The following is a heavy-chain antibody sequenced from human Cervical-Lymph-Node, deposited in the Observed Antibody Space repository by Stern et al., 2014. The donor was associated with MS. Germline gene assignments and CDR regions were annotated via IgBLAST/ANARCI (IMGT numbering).Heavy chain of an antibody. V-gene: IGHV5-51*01. J-gene: IGHJ4*02. Sequence: EVQLVESGAEVKKPGESLKISCKGSGYSFTSYWIGWVRQMPGRGLEWMGSIYPGDSDARYSPSFQGRVSISADKSISTAYLQWSSLKAADTAMYYCARHSKVAAIADFDYWGQGTLVTVSS. CDR2: IYPGDSDA. D-gene: IGHD5-12*01. CDR3: ARHSKVAAIADFDY. CDR1: GYSFTSYW.